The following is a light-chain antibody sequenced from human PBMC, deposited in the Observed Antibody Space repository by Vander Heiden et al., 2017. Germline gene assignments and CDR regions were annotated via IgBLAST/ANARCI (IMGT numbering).Light chain of an antibody. J-gene: IGKJ2*01. CDR2: KVS. CDR3: MQGTHWPYT. CDR1: QSLVHSDGNTY. Sequence: DAVMTQSPLYLPVSLGQPASISCRSSQSLVHSDGNTYLNWFHQRPGQSPRRLIYKVSNRDSGVPDRFSGSESGTDFTLKISRVEAEDVGVYYCMQGTHWPYTFGQGTNLEI. V-gene: IGKV2-30*02.